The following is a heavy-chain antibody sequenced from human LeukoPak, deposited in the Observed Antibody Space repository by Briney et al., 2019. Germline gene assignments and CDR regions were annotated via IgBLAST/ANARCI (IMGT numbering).Heavy chain of an antibody. J-gene: IGHJ4*02. Sequence: SETLSLTRAVSGGSISSTTSYWGWIRQPPGKGLEWLGRIYYSGSTFYNPSLKSRVTISVDTSNNQFSLRLSSVTAADTAVYYCARHGSTDYFDYWGQGTLGTVSS. D-gene: IGHD2-2*03. CDR3: ARHGSTDYFDY. V-gene: IGHV4-39*01. CDR2: IYYSGST. CDR1: GGSISSTTSY.